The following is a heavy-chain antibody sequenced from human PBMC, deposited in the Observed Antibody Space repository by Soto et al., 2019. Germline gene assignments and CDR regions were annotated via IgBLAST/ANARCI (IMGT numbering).Heavy chain of an antibody. CDR3: ARDQSPSSGWPGMDV. D-gene: IGHD6-19*01. J-gene: IGHJ6*02. CDR1: GYTFTDYY. V-gene: IGHV1-2*02. Sequence: ASVKVSCKASGYTFTDYYMHWVRQAPGQGLEWMGWINPNSGGTNYAQKFQGRVTMTRDTSISTAYMELSRLRSDDTAVYYCARDQSPSSGWPGMDVWGQGTTVT. CDR2: INPNSGGT.